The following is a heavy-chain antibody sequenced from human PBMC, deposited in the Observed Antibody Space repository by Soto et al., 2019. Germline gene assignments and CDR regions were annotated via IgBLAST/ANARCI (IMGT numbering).Heavy chain of an antibody. CDR3: ATVLPPNYDILTGYYHYYFDY. D-gene: IGHD3-9*01. J-gene: IGHJ4*02. Sequence: GASVKVSCKVSGYTLTELSMHWVRQAPGKGLEWMGGFDPEDGETIYAQKFQGRVTMTEDTSTDTAYMELSSLRSEDTAVYYCATVLPPNYDILTGYYHYYFDYWGQGTLVTVSS. V-gene: IGHV1-24*01. CDR1: GYTLTELS. CDR2: FDPEDGET.